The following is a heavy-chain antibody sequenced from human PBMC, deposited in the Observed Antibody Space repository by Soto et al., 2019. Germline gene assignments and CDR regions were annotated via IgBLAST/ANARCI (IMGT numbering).Heavy chain of an antibody. J-gene: IGHJ6*02. V-gene: IGHV3-9*01. CDR1: GFTFDDYA. Sequence: EVQLVESGGGLVQPGRSLRLSCAASGFTFDDYAMHWVRQAPGKGLEWVSGISWNSGSIGYADSVKGRFTIPRDNAKNSLYLQMNSLRAEDTALYYCAKGDTAADYYYYGMDVWGQGTTVTVSS. CDR2: ISWNSGSI. CDR3: AKGDTAADYYYYGMDV. D-gene: IGHD6-13*01.